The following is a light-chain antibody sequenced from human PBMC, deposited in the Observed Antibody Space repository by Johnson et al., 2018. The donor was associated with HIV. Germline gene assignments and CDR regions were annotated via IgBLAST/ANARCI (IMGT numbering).Light chain of an antibody. V-gene: IGLV1-51*01. CDR1: SSNIGNNY. CDR2: DNN. J-gene: IGLJ1*01. Sequence: QSVLSQPPSVSAAPGQKVTISCSGNSSNIGNNYVSWYQQLPGTAPKLLIYDNNKRPSGIPDRFSGSKSRTSATLVITGLQTGAEADYYCGTWGRSLRSPYVFGTGTKVTVL. CDR3: GTWGRSLRSPYV.